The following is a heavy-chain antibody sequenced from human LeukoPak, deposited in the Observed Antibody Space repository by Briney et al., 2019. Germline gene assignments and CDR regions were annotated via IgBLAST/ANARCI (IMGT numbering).Heavy chain of an antibody. V-gene: IGHV1-69*05. D-gene: IGHD4-23*01. CDR1: GGTFSSYA. J-gene: IGHJ4*02. CDR2: IIPIFGTA. CDR3: ARVDMTTVAPSALEY. Sequence: SVKVSCKASGGTFSSYAISWVRQAPGQGLEWMGGIIPIFGTANYAQKFQGRVTITTDESTGTAYMELSSLRSEDTAVYYCARVDMTTVAPSALEYWGQGTLVTVSS.